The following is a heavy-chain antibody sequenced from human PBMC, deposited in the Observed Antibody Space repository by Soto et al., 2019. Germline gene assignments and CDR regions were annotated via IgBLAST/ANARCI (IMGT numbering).Heavy chain of an antibody. V-gene: IGHV4-59*08. CDR1: GVSIFSYY. Sequence: SETLSLSCTVSGVSIFSYYWSWIRQSPGKGLEWIGNIYYSGSTNYNPSLKSRVTISVDTSKNQFSLKMSSVSAADTAVYYCARQFRDCGYDYIYYYYYYMDVWGKGTTVTVSS. CDR3: ARQFRDCGYDYIYYYYYYMDV. J-gene: IGHJ6*03. CDR2: IYYSGST. D-gene: IGHD5-12*01.